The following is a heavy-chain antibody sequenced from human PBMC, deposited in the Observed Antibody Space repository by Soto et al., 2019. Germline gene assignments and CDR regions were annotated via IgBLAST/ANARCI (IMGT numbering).Heavy chain of an antibody. CDR2: ITAYNGNT. V-gene: IGHV1-18*01. CDR1: GYTFTSYG. CDR3: ANRPGYSNGEFDY. Sequence: QVQLVQSGAEVKKPGASVKVSCKASGYTFTSYGISWVRQAPGQGLEWMGWITAYNGNTNYAQKRQGRVTMTPDTSTSTAYMELRSLSSDDTAVYYCANRPGYSNGEFDYWGQGTLVTVSS. J-gene: IGHJ4*02. D-gene: IGHD5-18*01.